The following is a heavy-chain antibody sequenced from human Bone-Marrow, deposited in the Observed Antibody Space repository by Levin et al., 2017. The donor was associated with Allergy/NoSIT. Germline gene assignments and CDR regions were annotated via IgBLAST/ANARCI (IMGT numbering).Heavy chain of an antibody. D-gene: IGHD4-17*01. V-gene: IGHV4-39*01. CDR1: GGPISNNYF. Sequence: SETLSLTCIVSGGPISNNYFWGWIRQPPGKGLDWIGNVYYNGKTYYSPSLKSRVTISVDTSKNQVSLKLSSVTAADTAVYFCGMGGDGEGYFDRWGQGTLVAISS. CDR3: GMGGDGEGYFDR. CDR2: VYYNGKT. J-gene: IGHJ4*02.